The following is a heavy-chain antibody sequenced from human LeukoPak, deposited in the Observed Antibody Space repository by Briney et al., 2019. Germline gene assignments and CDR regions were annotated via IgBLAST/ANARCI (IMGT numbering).Heavy chain of an antibody. D-gene: IGHD6-13*01. CDR2: IIPILGIA. J-gene: IGHJ4*02. V-gene: IGHV1-69*04. Sequence: AVKVSCKASGGTFSSYAISWVRQAPGQGLEWMGRIIPILGIANYAQKFQGRVTITADKSTSTAYMELSSLRSEGTAVYYCARSIAAAGTTTYYFDYWGQGTLVTVSS. CDR3: ARSIAAAGTTTYYFDY. CDR1: GGTFSSYA.